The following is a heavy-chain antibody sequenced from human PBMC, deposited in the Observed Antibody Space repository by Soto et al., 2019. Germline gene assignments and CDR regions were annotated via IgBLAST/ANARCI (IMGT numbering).Heavy chain of an antibody. D-gene: IGHD4-17*01. CDR2: IYHSGST. V-gene: IGHV4-30-2*01. J-gene: IGHJ4*02. CDR1: GDSISSGDYY. CDR3: ARSQTTVTSYDH. Sequence: SETLSLTCTVSGDSISSGDYYWSWIRQPPGKGLEWIGYIYHSGSTYYNPSLKSRVTISVDRSKNQFSLKLSSVTAADTAVYYCARSQTTVTSYDHWGQGTLVTVSS.